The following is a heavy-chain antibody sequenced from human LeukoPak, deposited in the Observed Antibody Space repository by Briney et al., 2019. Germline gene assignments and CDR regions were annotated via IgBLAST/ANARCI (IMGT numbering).Heavy chain of an antibody. Sequence: GGSLRLSCTASGFTFGDYAMSWVRQAPGKGLEWVGFIRSKAYGGTTEYAASVKGRFTISRDDSKSIAYLQMSSLKTEDTAVYYCTSGIAAAGTHYWDQGTLVTISS. CDR3: TSGIAAAGTHY. J-gene: IGHJ4*02. CDR2: IRSKAYGGTT. D-gene: IGHD6-13*01. V-gene: IGHV3-49*04. CDR1: GFTFGDYA.